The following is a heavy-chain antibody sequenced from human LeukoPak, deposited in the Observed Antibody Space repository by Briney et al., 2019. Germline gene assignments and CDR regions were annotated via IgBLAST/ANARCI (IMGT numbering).Heavy chain of an antibody. CDR1: GYTFTGYY. CDR2: INPNSGGT. J-gene: IGHJ4*02. CDR3: ARERELGITDY. V-gene: IGHV1-2*06. D-gene: IGHD7-27*01. Sequence: GASVKISCKASGYTFTGYYMHWVRQAPGQGLEWMGRINPNSGGTNYAQKFQGRVTMTRDTSISTAYMELSRLRSDDTAVYYCARERELGITDYWGQGTLVTVSS.